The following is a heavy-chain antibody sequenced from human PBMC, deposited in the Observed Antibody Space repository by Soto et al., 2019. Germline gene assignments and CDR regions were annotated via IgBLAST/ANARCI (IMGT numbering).Heavy chain of an antibody. D-gene: IGHD5-18*01. J-gene: IGHJ4*02. CDR3: ATESGSTYGYFDH. V-gene: IGHV4-4*02. Sequence: SETLSLTCDVSGVSISSGNWWSWVRQPPGKGLEWIAEVYNDGSANYHPSLESRATISVDRSKNQFTLRLTSVTAADTAVYFCATESGSTYGYFDHWGQGTQVTVSS. CDR2: VYNDGSA. CDR1: GVSISSGNW.